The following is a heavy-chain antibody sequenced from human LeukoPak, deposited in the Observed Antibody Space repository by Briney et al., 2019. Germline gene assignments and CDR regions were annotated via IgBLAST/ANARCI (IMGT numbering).Heavy chain of an antibody. J-gene: IGHJ6*02. CDR3: ARALARNCSCGSCPYYGMDV. V-gene: IGHV1-69*04. CDR2: IIPILGIA. Sequence: GASVKVSCKASGGTFSSYAISWVRQAPGQGLEWMGRIIPILGIANYAQKFQGRVTITADKSTSTAYMELSSLRSEDTAVYYCARALARNCSCGSCPYYGMDVWGQGTTVTVSS. D-gene: IGHD2-15*01. CDR1: GGTFSSYA.